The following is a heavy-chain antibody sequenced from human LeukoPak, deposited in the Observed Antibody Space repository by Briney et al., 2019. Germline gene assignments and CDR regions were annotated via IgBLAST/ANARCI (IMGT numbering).Heavy chain of an antibody. J-gene: IGHJ4*02. V-gene: IGHV4-59*01. CDR3: ARGYGDQRYDY. CDR2: IYYSVST. Sequence: PSETLSLTCTVSGGSISSYYWSWIRQPPGKGLEWIGYIYYSVSTNYNPSLKSRVTISVDTSTNQFSLKLSSVTGADAAVYYCARGYGDQRYDYWGQGTQVTVSS. CDR1: GGSISSYY. D-gene: IGHD4-17*01.